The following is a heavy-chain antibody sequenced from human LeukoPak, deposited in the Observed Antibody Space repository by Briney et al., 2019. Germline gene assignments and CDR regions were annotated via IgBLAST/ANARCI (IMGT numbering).Heavy chain of an antibody. Sequence: SETLSLTCAVYGGSFRGYYWSWIRQPPGKGLEWIGEINHSGSTNYNPSLKSRVTISVDTSKNQFSLKLSSVTAADTAVYYCARTYSGYDYGLPNFDYWGQGTLVTVSS. J-gene: IGHJ4*02. CDR1: GGSFRGYY. D-gene: IGHD5-12*01. V-gene: IGHV4-34*01. CDR2: INHSGST. CDR3: ARTYSGYDYGLPNFDY.